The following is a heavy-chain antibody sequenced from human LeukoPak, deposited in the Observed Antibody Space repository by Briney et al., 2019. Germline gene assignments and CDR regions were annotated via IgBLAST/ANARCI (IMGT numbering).Heavy chain of an antibody. CDR3: ARFDYADYLAFDY. CDR2: LNTDGSDT. CDR1: GFTFSAYW. J-gene: IGHJ4*02. D-gene: IGHD4-17*01. V-gene: IGHV3-74*01. Sequence: GGSLGLSCAASGFTFSAYWMHWVRQAPGKGLVWVSRLNTDGSDTRYADSVKGRFTISRDNAKNSLYLQMNSLRAEDTAVYYCARFDYADYLAFDYWGQGTLVTVSS.